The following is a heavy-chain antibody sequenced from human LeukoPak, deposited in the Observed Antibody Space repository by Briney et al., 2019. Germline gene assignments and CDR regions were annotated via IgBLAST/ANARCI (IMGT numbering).Heavy chain of an antibody. CDR2: IYYSGST. D-gene: IGHD3-22*01. CDR3: ASYYDSSGYVSY. Sequence: SETLSLTCTVSGGSISSSSYYWGWIRQPPGKGLEWIGSIYYSGSTYYNPSLKSRVTISVDTSKNQFSLKLSSVTAADTAVYYCASYYDSSGYVSYWGQGTLVTVSS. V-gene: IGHV4-39*07. CDR1: GGSISSSSYY. J-gene: IGHJ4*02.